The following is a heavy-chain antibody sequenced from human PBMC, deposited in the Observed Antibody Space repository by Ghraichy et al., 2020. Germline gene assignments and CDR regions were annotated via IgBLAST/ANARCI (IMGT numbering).Heavy chain of an antibody. J-gene: IGHJ3*02. CDR1: GGSISSGGYS. CDR2: IYHSGST. D-gene: IGHD5-12*01. V-gene: IGHV4-30-2*01. CDR3: AQSGYDSNDAFDI. Sequence: SETLSLTCAVSGGSISSGGYSWSWIRQPPGKGLEWIGYIYHSGSTYYNPSLKSRVTISVDRSKNQFSLKLSSVTAADTAVYYCAQSGYDSNDAFDIWGQGTMVTVSS.